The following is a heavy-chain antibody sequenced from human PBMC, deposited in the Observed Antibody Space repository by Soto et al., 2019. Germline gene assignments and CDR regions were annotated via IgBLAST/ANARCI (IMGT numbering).Heavy chain of an antibody. CDR1: GFTFDDYA. J-gene: IGHJ4*02. D-gene: IGHD6-6*01. CDR3: AKAGDSSSSHLYYFDY. CDR2: ISWNSGSI. V-gene: IGHV3-9*01. Sequence: PGGSLRLSCAASGFTFDDYAMHWVRQAPGKGLEWVSGISWNSGSIGYADSVKGRFTISRDNAKNSLYLQMNSLRAEDTALYYCAKAGDSSSSHLYYFDYWGQGTLVTVAS.